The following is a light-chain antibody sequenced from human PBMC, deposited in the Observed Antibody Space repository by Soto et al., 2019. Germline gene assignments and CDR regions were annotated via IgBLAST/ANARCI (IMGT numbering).Light chain of an antibody. V-gene: IGKV1-39*01. CDR2: AAS. J-gene: IGKJ1*01. Sequence: DIQMTQSPSSLSASVGDRVTITCRASQSISSYLNWYQQKPGKAPKLLIFAASSLQSGVPSRFSGSGSGTDFTLTISSLQPEDFETYYCQQSYSTPPGGTFGQGTKVEIK. CDR3: QQSYSTPPGGT. CDR1: QSISSY.